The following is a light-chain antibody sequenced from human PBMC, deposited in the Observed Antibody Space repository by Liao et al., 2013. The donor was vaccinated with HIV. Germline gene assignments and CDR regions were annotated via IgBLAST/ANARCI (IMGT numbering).Light chain of an antibody. CDR3: QAWDRNTAI. CDR1: NIGSKT. J-gene: IGLJ2*01. V-gene: IGLV3-21*01. CDR2: YDR. Sequence: SFVLTQPPSVSGAPGKTATITCGGNNIGSKTVHWYQQKPGQAPVLVIYYDRDRPSGIPERFSGSNSGDTATLTISGTQPTDEADYYCQAWDRNTAIFGRGTKLTVL.